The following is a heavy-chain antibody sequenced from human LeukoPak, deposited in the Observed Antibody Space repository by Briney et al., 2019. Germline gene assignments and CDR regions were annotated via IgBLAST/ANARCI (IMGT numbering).Heavy chain of an antibody. CDR2: ISGSGAGT. J-gene: IGHJ4*02. V-gene: IGHV3-23*01. CDR3: AKHVGNDYGRPFDY. Sequence: LSGGSLRLSCAASGFTSSSSAMSWVRQAPGKGLEWVSGISGSGAGTKHADSVKGRFTISRDNSKNTLYLQMNSLRVEDTAVYYCAKHVGNDYGRPFDYWGQGTLVTVSS. D-gene: IGHD4-17*01. CDR1: GFTSSSSA.